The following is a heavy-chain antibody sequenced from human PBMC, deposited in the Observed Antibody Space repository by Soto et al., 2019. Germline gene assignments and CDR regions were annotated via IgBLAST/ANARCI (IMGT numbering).Heavy chain of an antibody. V-gene: IGHV4-34*01. D-gene: IGHD2-21*02. CDR1: GGSFSGYY. Sequence: SETLSLTCAVYGGSFSGYYWTWIRQTPGQGLEWIGEINHSGTTKYNPSLKSQVTISIDTSKNQFSLHVTSVTAADTAVYFCARGIGYCSSSHCYSSRHLRFDSRGQG. J-gene: IGHJ4*02. CDR3: ARGIGYCSSSHCYSSRHLRFDS. CDR2: INHSGTT.